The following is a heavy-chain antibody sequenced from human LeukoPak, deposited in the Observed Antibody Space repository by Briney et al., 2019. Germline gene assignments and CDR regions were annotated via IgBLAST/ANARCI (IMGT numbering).Heavy chain of an antibody. CDR3: ARVTYDSSGGHFDY. V-gene: IGHV4-4*07. J-gene: IGHJ4*02. CDR1: GGSISSYY. Sequence: SETLSLTCTVSGGSISSYYWSWIRQPAGKGLEWIGRIYTSGSTNYNPSLKSRVTMSVDTSKNQFSLKLSSVTAADTAVYYCARVTYDSSGGHFDYWGQGTLVTVSS. D-gene: IGHD3-22*01. CDR2: IYTSGST.